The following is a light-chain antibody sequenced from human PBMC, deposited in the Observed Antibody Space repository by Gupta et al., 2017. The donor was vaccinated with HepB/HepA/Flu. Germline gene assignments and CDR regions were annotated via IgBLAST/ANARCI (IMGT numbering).Light chain of an antibody. V-gene: IGKV3-11*01. Sequence: EIVLTQSPATLSLSPGERATLSCRASQSVSSYLAWYQQKPGQAPRLLIYDASNRATGIPARFSGSGSGTDFTLTISSLEPEDFSVYYFQQRSNPPITFGQGTRLEIK. J-gene: IGKJ5*01. CDR1: QSVSSY. CDR2: DAS. CDR3: QQRSNPPIT.